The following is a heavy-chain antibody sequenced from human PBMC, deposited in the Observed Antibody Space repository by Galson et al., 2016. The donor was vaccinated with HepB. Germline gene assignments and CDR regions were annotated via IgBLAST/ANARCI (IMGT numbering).Heavy chain of an antibody. Sequence: RQPPGKVLEWLALIYWDDDRRYSPSLKSRLTITKDTSKNQVALTMTNMDPVDTATYYCAHRASAGTRTPYFDYWGQGTLVTVSS. V-gene: IGHV2-5*02. CDR3: AHRASAGTRTPYFDY. J-gene: IGHJ4*02. CDR2: IYWDDDR. D-gene: IGHD6-13*01.